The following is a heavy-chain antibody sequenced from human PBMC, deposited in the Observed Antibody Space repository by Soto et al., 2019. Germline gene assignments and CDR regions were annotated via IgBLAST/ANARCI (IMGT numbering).Heavy chain of an antibody. V-gene: IGHV4-59*01. CDR3: ARAGQTVPNFDY. CDR2: IYYNGAT. D-gene: IGHD4-17*01. J-gene: IGHJ4*02. Sequence: QVQLQESGPGLLKPSETLSLTCTVSGDSMTSFHWAWIRQPPGKGLEWLGHIYYNGATTYNPFLKSRVTISIDTSERQFYLRLNSLTAADTVVYYCARAGQTVPNFDYWGQGALVAVSS. CDR1: GDSMTSFH.